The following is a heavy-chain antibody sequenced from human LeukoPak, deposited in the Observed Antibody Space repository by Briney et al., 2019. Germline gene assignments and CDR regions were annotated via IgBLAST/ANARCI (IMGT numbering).Heavy chain of an antibody. CDR3: ARASQHLAHFNFDY. D-gene: IGHD3-3*02. CDR1: GFTFSSYW. CDR2: IKKDGSEK. V-gene: IGHV3-7*01. J-gene: IGHJ4*02. Sequence: PGGSLRPSCAASGFTFSSYWMSWVRQAPGKGLEWVANIKKDGSEKYYVDSVKGRFTISRDNAKNSLYLQMNSLRAEDTAVYYCARASQHLAHFNFDYWGQGTLVTVSS.